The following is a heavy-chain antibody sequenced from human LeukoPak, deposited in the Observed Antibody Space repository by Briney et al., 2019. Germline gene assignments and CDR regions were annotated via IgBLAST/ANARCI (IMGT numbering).Heavy chain of an antibody. CDR1: GFTFSNAW. D-gene: IGHD3-16*02. V-gene: IGHV3-15*07. CDR2: IKSKTDGGTT. Sequence: GGSLGLSCAVSGFTFSNAWMNWVRQAPGKGLEWVGRIKSKTDGGTTDYAAPVKGRFTISRDDSKNTLYLQMNSLKTEDTAVYYCTTVVDYDYVWGSYRLRGSFDYWGQGTLVTVSS. J-gene: IGHJ4*02. CDR3: TTVVDYDYVWGSYRLRGSFDY.